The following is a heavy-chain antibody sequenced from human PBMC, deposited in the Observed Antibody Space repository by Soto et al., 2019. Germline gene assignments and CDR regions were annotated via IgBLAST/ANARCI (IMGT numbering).Heavy chain of an antibody. CDR1: GGTFSSYA. CDR2: IIPIFGTA. J-gene: IGHJ4*02. Sequence: QVQLVRSGAEVKKPGSSVKVSCKASGGTFSSYAISWVRQAPGQGLEWMGGIIPIFGTANYAQKFQGRVTITADESTSTAYMELSSLRSEDTAVYYCARGSPDYCSGGSCYRFDYWGQGTLVTVSS. CDR3: ARGSPDYCSGGSCYRFDY. D-gene: IGHD2-15*01. V-gene: IGHV1-69*01.